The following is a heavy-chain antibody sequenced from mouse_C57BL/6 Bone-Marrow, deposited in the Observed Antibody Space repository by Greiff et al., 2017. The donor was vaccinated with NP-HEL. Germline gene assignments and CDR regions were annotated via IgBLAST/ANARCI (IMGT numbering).Heavy chain of an antibody. J-gene: IGHJ2*01. V-gene: IGHV1-59*01. D-gene: IGHD1-1*02. CDR1: GYTFTSYW. Sequence: VQLQQPGAELVRPGTSVKLSCKASGYTFTSYWMHWVKQRPGQGLEWIGVIDPSDSYTNYNQKFKGKATLTVDTSSSTAYMQLSSLTSEDSAVYYCARSWVVWGQGTTLTVSS. CDR2: IDPSDSYT. CDR3: ARSWVV.